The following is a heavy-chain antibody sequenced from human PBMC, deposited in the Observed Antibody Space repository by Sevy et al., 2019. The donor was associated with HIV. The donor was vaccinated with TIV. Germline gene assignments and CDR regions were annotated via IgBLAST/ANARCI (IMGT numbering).Heavy chain of an antibody. CDR2: ISSSSSTI. D-gene: IGHD2-2*01. Sequence: GGSLRLSCAASGFTFSSYSMNWVRQAPGKGLEWVSYISSSSSTIYYADSVKGRFIISRDNAKNSLYLQMNSLRAEDTAVYYCARDGGVYCSSTSCYPLDAFDIWGQGTMVTVSS. J-gene: IGHJ3*02. CDR3: ARDGGVYCSSTSCYPLDAFDI. V-gene: IGHV3-48*01. CDR1: GFTFSSYS.